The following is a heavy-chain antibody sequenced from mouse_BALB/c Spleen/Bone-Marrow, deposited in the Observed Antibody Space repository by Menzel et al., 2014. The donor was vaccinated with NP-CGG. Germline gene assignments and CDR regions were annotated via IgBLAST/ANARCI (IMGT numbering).Heavy chain of an antibody. Sequence: EVMLVESGGGLVKPGGSLKLSCAASGFAFSSYDMSWVRQTPEKRLEWVAYISSGGGSTYYADTVKGRFTISRDNAKNTLYLRMSSLKSEDTAMYYCARQILRGFGYWGQGTPVTVSA. J-gene: IGHJ3*02. CDR2: ISSGGGST. V-gene: IGHV5-12-1*01. D-gene: IGHD1-1*01. CDR3: ARQILRGFGY. CDR1: GFAFSSYD.